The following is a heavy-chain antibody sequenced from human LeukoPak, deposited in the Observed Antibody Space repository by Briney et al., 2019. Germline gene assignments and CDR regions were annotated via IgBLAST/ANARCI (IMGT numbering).Heavy chain of an antibody. J-gene: IGHJ4*02. CDR3: AKWTGAAAGFDY. CDR1: RFTFSSYG. V-gene: IGHV3-30*18. Sequence: GRSLRLSCAASRFTFSSYGMHWVRQAPGKGLEWVAVISYDGSNKYYADSVKGRFTISRDNSKNTLYLQMNSLRAEDTAVYYCAKWTGAAAGFDYWGQGTLVTVSS. D-gene: IGHD6-13*01. CDR2: ISYDGSNK.